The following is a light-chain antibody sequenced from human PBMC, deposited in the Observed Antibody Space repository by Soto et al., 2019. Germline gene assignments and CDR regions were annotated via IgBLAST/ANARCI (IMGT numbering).Light chain of an antibody. V-gene: IGLV2-14*03. CDR1: SSDVGGYNY. CDR2: DVS. CDR3: SSYTSSFTPYYV. J-gene: IGLJ6*01. Sequence: QSVLTQPASVSGSPGQSITISGTGTSSDVGGYNYVSWYQHHPGRAPKLMIYDVSNRPSGISNRFSGSKSGNTASLTISGLQAEDEADYYCSSYTSSFTPYYVFGRGTKVT.